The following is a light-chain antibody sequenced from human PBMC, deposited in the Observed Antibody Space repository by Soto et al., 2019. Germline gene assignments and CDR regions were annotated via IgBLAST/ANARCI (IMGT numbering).Light chain of an antibody. CDR3: QQYDSYPYT. Sequence: DIQMTQSPSTMSASVGDRVTITCRASQSISSWLAWYQQKPGKAPKLLIYKASSLESGVPSRFSGSGSGTEFTLTISSLQPDDFATYYCQQYDSYPYTFGQGTKLEIK. CDR1: QSISSW. J-gene: IGKJ2*01. V-gene: IGKV1-5*03. CDR2: KAS.